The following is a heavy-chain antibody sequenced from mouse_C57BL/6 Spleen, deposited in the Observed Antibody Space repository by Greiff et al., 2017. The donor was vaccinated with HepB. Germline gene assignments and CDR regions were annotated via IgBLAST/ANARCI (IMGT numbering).Heavy chain of an antibody. J-gene: IGHJ1*03. Sequence: EVKLQESGPGMVKPSQSLSLTCTVTGYSITSGYYWHWIRHFPGNKLAWMGYISYSGSTNYNPSLNSRISITHDTSKNHFFLKLNSVTTEDTATYYCARNDEPYWYFDVWGTGTTVTVSS. D-gene: IGHD2-12*01. CDR1: GYSITSGYY. CDR2: ISYSGST. V-gene: IGHV3-1*01. CDR3: ARNDEPYWYFDV.